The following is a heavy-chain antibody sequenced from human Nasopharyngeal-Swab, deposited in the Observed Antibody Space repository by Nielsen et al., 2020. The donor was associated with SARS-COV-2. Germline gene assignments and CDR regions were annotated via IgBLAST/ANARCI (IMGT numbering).Heavy chain of an antibody. J-gene: IGHJ6*03. CDR1: GFTFSSFS. D-gene: IGHD3-16*01. CDR2: ISYDGSNK. Sequence: LKISCAASGFTFSSFSMSWVRQAPGKGLEWVAVISYDGSNKYYADSVKGRFTISRDNSKNTLYLQMNSLRAEDTAVYYCARDLGGYMDVWGKGTTVTVSS. CDR3: ARDLGGYMDV. V-gene: IGHV3-30-3*01.